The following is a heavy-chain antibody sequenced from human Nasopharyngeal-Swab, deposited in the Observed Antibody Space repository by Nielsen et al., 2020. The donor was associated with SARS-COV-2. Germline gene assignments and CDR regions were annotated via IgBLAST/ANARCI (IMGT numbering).Heavy chain of an antibody. CDR3: ARFRVGATWFDP. D-gene: IGHD1-26*01. CDR2: IYYSGST. CDR1: GGSISSYY. Sequence: SETLSLTCTVSGGSISSYYWSWTRQPPGKGLEWIGYIYYSGSTYYNPSLKSRVTISVDTSKNQFSLKLSSVTAADTAVYYCARFRVGATWFDPWGQGTLVTVSS. V-gene: IGHV4-59*12. J-gene: IGHJ5*02.